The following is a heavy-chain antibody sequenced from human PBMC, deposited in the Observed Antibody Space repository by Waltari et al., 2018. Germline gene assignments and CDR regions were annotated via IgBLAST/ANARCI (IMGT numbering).Heavy chain of an antibody. V-gene: IGHV3-23*01. CDR3: AKVEGGIVTRYYALDI. J-gene: IGHJ3*02. CDR1: GFTFGNSA. D-gene: IGHD3-16*02. Sequence: EVQLLESGGGLVQPGGSLRLSCAASGFTFGNSALSWVRQAPGKGLGWILVIRGSSSSTYYADSVKGRFTISRDNSKNTLYRQMNSLRVEDTAVYFCAKVEGGIVTRYYALDIWGQGTMVTVSS. CDR2: IRGSSSST.